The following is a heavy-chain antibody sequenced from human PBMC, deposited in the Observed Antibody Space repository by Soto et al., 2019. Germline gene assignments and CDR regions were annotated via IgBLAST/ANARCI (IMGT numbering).Heavy chain of an antibody. CDR2: IYYSGST. D-gene: IGHD6-13*01. CDR1: GGSISSYY. CDR3: ARDRAVYSSSWYDYYYYYYMDV. Sequence: SETLSLTCTVSGGSISSYYWSWIRQPPGKGLEWIGYIYYSGSTNYNPSLKCRFTISRDNAKNSLYLQMNSLRAEDTAVYYCARDRAVYSSSWYDYYYYYYMDVWAKGPRSPSP. J-gene: IGHJ6*03. V-gene: IGHV4-59*12.